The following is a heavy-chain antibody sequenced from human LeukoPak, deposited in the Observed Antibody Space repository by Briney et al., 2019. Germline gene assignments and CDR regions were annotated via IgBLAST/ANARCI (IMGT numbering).Heavy chain of an antibody. CDR2: IYRSGST. CDR3: AREMRCSSTSCYLFDY. CDR1: NYSISNSLY. D-gene: IGHD2-2*01. Sequence: SEPLSLTCSGSNYSISNSLYWGWLRQPPGKGLEWIGSIYRSGSTFYNPSLKSRVTMSVDTSKNQFSLKLSSVTAADTAVYYCAREMRCSSTSCYLFDYWGQGTLVTVSS. J-gene: IGHJ4*02. V-gene: IGHV4-38-2*02.